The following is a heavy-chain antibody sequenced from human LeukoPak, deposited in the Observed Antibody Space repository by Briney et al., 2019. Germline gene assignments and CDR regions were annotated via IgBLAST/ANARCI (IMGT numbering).Heavy chain of an antibody. J-gene: IGHJ4*02. CDR2: VSSSSSYI. Sequence: PGGSLRLSCAASGFTFSSYSMNWVRQAPGKGLEWVSSVSSSSSYIYYADSVKGRFTISRDNSKNTLYLQMNSLRAEDTAVYYCARDFRAGSGFTDDYWGQGTLVTVSS. V-gene: IGHV3-21*01. CDR1: GFTFSSYS. D-gene: IGHD6-19*01. CDR3: ARDFRAGSGFTDDY.